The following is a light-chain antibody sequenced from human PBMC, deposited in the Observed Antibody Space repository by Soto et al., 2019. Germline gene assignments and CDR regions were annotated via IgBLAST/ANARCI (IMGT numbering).Light chain of an antibody. CDR2: GAS. CDR1: QSVNSN. V-gene: IGKV3-15*01. Sequence: EIVMTQSPATLSVSPGERATLSCRASQSVNSNLAWYQQKPGQAPRLLIYGASTRATGVPARFSGSGSGPEFTLTVSSLQYEDFAVYFCQQYNNWPTFGQGTKLEIK. J-gene: IGKJ1*01. CDR3: QQYNNWPT.